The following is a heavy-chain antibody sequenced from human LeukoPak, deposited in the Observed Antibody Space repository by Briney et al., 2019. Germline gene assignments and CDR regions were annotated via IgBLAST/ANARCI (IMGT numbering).Heavy chain of an antibody. V-gene: IGHV3-23*01. D-gene: IGHD6-19*01. CDR3: GSSGCTQGPCFDY. J-gene: IGHJ4*02. Sequence: GGSLRLSCAASGFTFSSYAMSWVRQPPGKGLEWVSAISGSGGSTYYADSVKGRFTISRDNSKNTLYLQMNSLRAEDTAVYYCGSSGCTQGPCFDYWGQGTLVTVSS. CDR2: ISGSGGST. CDR1: GFTFSSYA.